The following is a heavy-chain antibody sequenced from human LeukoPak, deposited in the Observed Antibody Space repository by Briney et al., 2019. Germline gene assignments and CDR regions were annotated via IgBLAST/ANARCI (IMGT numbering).Heavy chain of an antibody. V-gene: IGHV3-30*04. CDR2: ISYDGSNK. CDR1: GFTFSSYA. Sequence: GGSLRLSCAASGFTFSSYAMHWVRQAPGKGLEWVAVISYDGSNKYYADSVKGRFTISRDNSKNTLYLQMNSLRAEDTAVYYCAKDQHYDFWSGSPKSWFDPWGQGTLVTVSS. J-gene: IGHJ5*02. D-gene: IGHD3-3*01. CDR3: AKDQHYDFWSGSPKSWFDP.